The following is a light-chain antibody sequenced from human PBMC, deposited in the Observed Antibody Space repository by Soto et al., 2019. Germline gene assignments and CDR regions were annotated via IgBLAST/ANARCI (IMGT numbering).Light chain of an antibody. Sequence: FVLTQSPATLSLSPGERATLSCRASENVSTFVDWYQQKPGQAPRLLIYGASNRATGIPARFSGSGSGTDFTLTISRLEPEDFAVYYCQQYGSSPGTFGQGTRLEIK. CDR2: GAS. CDR3: QQYGSSPGT. V-gene: IGKV3-20*01. J-gene: IGKJ5*01. CDR1: ENVSTF.